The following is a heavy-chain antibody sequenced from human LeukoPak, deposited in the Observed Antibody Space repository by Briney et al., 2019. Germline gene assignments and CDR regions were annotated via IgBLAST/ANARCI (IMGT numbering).Heavy chain of an antibody. CDR1: GGSISTSNYY. D-gene: IGHD3-3*01. J-gene: IGHJ4*02. CDR2: IYYSGST. CDR3: ARGSDFPAY. V-gene: IGHV4-61*05. Sequence: SETLSLTCTVSGGSISTSNYYWGWIRQPPGKGLEWIGYIYYSGSTNYNPSLKSRVTISVDTSKNQFSLKLSSVTAADTAVYYCARGSDFPAYWGQGTLVTVSS.